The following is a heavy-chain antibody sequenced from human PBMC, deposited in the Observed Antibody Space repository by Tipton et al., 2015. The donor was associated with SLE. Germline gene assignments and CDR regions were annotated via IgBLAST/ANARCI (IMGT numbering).Heavy chain of an antibody. CDR3: VREFVGGHFDY. CDR2: IITSEGRT. Sequence: QVQLVQSGAKVTKPGASMRLSCKTSGYTFSDYYIHWMRQAPGQGLEWIGIIITSEGRTNYAQKFWGRVDMTRGMSTSTVYMDLDSPTSDDTAIYYCVREFVGGHFDYWGQGTLVTVSS. D-gene: IGHD3-16*01. CDR1: GYTFSDYY. V-gene: IGHV1-46*01. J-gene: IGHJ4*02.